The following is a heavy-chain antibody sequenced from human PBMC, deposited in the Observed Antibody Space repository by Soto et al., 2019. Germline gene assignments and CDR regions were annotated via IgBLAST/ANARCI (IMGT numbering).Heavy chain of an antibody. Sequence: GPLRLSCAASGFTFSSCAMSWVRQAPGMGLQWVSAISDSGGSTYYADSVRGRVTISRDNSKSTLYLQLNSLGAEDTAIYYCAKDRPAAGSQWLVPIWGRGTLVTVSS. CDR1: GFTFSSCA. CDR3: AKDRPAAGSQWLVPI. D-gene: IGHD6-19*01. CDR2: ISDSGGST. V-gene: IGHV3-23*01. J-gene: IGHJ4*02.